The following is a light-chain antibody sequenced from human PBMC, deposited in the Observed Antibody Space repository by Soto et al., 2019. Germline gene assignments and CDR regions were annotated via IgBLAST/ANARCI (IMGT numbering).Light chain of an antibody. CDR3: QQYNSWPWT. J-gene: IGKJ1*01. Sequence: EIVLTQSPATLSLSPGERATLSCRASESFSSNLAWYQQKPGQGPRLLIYAASTRATGIPARFSGSGSGTEFTLTINSLQSEDFAVYYCQQYNSWPWTFGQGTKVDIK. CDR2: AAS. V-gene: IGKV3-15*01. CDR1: ESFSSN.